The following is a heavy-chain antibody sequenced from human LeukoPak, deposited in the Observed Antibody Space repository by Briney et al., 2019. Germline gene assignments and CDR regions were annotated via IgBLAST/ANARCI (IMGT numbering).Heavy chain of an antibody. D-gene: IGHD1-26*01. CDR2: IYYSGTT. Sequence: SETLSLTCTVSGGSITSYYWSWIRQPPGKGLEWIGYIYYSGTTHYNPSLKSRVTISLDTSKNHFSLRLSSVTAADTAVYYCASFVGIMGTFDYWGQGTLVTVSS. V-gene: IGHV4-59*01. J-gene: IGHJ4*02. CDR3: ASFVGIMGTFDY. CDR1: GGSITSYY.